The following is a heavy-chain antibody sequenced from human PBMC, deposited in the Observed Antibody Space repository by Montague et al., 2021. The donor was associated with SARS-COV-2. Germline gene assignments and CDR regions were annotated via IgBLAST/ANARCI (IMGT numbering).Heavy chain of an antibody. Sequence: SETLSLTCTVSGGSIGAYYWSWIRQPPGKGPEWIAYISSSGTTNYNPSLKSRITVSVDTSRNQLSLKLSSVTAADSAVYYCARGSRRKYVEWSGSRYDDYGIDVWGQGTPVTVSS. J-gene: IGHJ6*02. V-gene: IGHV4-59*01. CDR3: ARGSRRKYVEWSGSRYDDYGIDV. CDR1: GGSIGAYY. CDR2: ISSSGTT. D-gene: IGHD3-3*01.